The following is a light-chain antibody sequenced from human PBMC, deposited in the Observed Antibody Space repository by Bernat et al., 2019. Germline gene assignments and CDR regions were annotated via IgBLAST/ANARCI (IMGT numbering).Light chain of an antibody. CDR3: QQHISHPLN. CDR2: SAS. CDR1: QTISGY. V-gene: IGKV1-9*01. Sequence: TITCRSSQTISGYLAWYHQKPGKVPKLLIYSASTLESGVPSRFSGSGSWTEFTLTISILQPEDFATYYCQQHISHPLNFVGGTNVEIK. J-gene: IGKJ4*01.